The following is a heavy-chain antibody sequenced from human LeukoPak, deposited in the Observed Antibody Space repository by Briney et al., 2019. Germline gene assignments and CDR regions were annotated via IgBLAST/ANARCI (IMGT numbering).Heavy chain of an antibody. Sequence: GGPLRLSCAASGFTFSSYGMHWVRQAPGKGLEGVAFIRYDGNNKYYADSVKGRFTISRDNSKNMLYLEMNSLSTEDTAVYYCAKVRYCSGVNCYPDDNWGQGTLVTVSS. D-gene: IGHD2-15*01. CDR2: IRYDGNNK. CDR3: AKVRYCSGVNCYPDDN. V-gene: IGHV3-30*02. J-gene: IGHJ4*02. CDR1: GFTFSSYG.